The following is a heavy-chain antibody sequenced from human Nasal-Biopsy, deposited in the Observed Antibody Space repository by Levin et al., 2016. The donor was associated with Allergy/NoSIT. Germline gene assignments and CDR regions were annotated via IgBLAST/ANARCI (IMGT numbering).Heavy chain of an antibody. Sequence: SVKVSCKASGGSFSSFAFSWIRQAPGHGPEWMGGIIPLLDVPNYALNFQGRVTITADKSTTTVFMELSSLRSEDTAVYYCVKANGYGTFDAFDVWGQGTRITVTS. V-gene: IGHV1-69*10. CDR1: GGSFSSFA. J-gene: IGHJ3*01. CDR3: VKANGYGTFDAFDV. D-gene: IGHD3-22*01. CDR2: IIPLLDVP.